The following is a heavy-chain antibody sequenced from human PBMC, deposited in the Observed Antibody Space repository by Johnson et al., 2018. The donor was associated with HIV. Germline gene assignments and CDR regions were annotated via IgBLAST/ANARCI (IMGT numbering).Heavy chain of an antibody. CDR1: GFTFSRNA. CDR2: ISFDGNNK. V-gene: IGHV3-30-3*01. Sequence: VQLLESGGGVVQPGRSLRLSCAASGFTFSRNAMHWVRQAPGKGLEWVAVISFDGNNKHYADSVRGRFTVPRDNSKNTLSVQMNNLKPEDTAVYYCARNSYSSSSGAFDIWGQGTMVTVSS. D-gene: IGHD6-6*01. CDR3: ARNSYSSSSGAFDI. J-gene: IGHJ3*02.